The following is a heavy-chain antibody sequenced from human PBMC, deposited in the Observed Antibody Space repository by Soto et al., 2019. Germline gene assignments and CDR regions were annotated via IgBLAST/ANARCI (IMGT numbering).Heavy chain of an antibody. Sequence: PGGSLRLSCAASGFILGRNSMMWVRQAPGKGLEWVAYITSSSTTMNYADSVKGRFTISRDNANNALYLQMNSLRDEDTAVYYCARPHLDRPTFYGMDVWGQGTTVTASS. V-gene: IGHV3-48*02. CDR3: ARPHLDRPTFYGMDV. CDR1: GFILGRNS. CDR2: ITSSSTTM. D-gene: IGHD2-2*03. J-gene: IGHJ6*02.